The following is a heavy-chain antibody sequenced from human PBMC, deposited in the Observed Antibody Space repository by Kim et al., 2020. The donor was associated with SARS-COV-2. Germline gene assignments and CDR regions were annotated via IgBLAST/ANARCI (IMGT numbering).Heavy chain of an antibody. V-gene: IGHV5-51*01. Sequence: YSPSFQGQVTSPADKSISTAYLQWSSLKASDTAMYYCATSYSSSWYPFDYWGQGTLVTVSS. J-gene: IGHJ4*02. CDR3: ATSYSSSWYPFDY. D-gene: IGHD6-13*01.